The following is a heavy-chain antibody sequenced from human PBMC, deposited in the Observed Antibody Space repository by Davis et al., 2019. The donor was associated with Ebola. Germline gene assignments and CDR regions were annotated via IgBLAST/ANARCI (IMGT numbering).Heavy chain of an antibody. J-gene: IGHJ4*02. D-gene: IGHD2-2*01. Sequence: GESLKISCAASGFTFSSYAMSWVRQAPGKGLEWVSAISGSGGSTYYADSVKGRFTISRDNSKNTLYLQMNSLRAEDTAVYYCANPGALGYCSSTSCYDYWGQGTLVTVSS. CDR3: ANPGALGYCSSTSCYDY. CDR2: ISGSGGST. CDR1: GFTFSSYA. V-gene: IGHV3-23*01.